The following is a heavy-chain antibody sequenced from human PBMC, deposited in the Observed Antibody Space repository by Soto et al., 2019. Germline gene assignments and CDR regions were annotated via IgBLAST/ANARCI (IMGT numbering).Heavy chain of an antibody. CDR2: IYHSGTT. CDR3: ARDGDGVVSALEY. V-gene: IGHV4-4*02. J-gene: IGHJ4*02. Sequence: QVQLQESGPGLVKPSGTLSLTCAVSGGSISSSHWWSWVRQSPGKGLEWIGEIYHSGTTNYNPSLGGRVTISLDKSKNQLSLRLRSVTAADTAMYYCARDGDGVVSALEYWRQGTPVTVSS. CDR1: GGSISSSHW. D-gene: IGHD3-22*01.